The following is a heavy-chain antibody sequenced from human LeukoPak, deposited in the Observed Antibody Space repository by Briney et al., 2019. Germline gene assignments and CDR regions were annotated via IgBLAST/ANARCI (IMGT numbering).Heavy chain of an antibody. V-gene: IGHV4-61*01. CDR1: GYSISSGYY. CDR3: ARYSSGRGNWFDP. D-gene: IGHD6-19*01. J-gene: IGHJ5*02. CDR2: IYYSGST. Sequence: SETLSLTCTVSGYSISSGYYWSWIRQPPGKGLEWIGYIYYSGSTNYNPSLKSRVTISVDTSKNQFSLKLSSVTAADTAVYYCARYSSGRGNWFDPWGQGTLVTVSS.